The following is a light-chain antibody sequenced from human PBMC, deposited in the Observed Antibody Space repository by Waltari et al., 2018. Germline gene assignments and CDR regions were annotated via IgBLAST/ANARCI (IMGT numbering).Light chain of an antibody. J-gene: IGLJ7*01. CDR1: SSHIGNKY. CDR2: EDS. Sequence: QSVLTQPPSVSAAPGPRVTISCSGGSSHIGNKYVSWYRQFPGTAPKLLIYEDSERPSGIPGRFSGSKSGTSATLDIIGLQAGDEADYYCGTWDSSLSGAVFGGGTHLTVL. V-gene: IGLV1-51*02. CDR3: GTWDSSLSGAV.